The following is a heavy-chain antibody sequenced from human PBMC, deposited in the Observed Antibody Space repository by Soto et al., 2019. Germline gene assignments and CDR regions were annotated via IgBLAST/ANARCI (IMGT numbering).Heavy chain of an antibody. Sequence: SETLSLTCTVSGGSISSGDYYWSWIRQPPGKGLEWIGYIYYSGSTYYNPSLKSRVTISVDTSKNQFSLKLSSVTAADTAVYYCARERRDGYNWNYYGMDVWGQGTTVTVSS. CDR2: IYYSGST. CDR3: ARERRDGYNWNYYGMDV. J-gene: IGHJ6*02. D-gene: IGHD5-12*01. V-gene: IGHV4-30-4*01. CDR1: GGSISSGDYY.